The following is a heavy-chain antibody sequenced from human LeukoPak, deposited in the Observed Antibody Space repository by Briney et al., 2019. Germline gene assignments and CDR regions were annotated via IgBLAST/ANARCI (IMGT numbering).Heavy chain of an antibody. Sequence: GGSLRLSCAASGFTFSSYSMNWVRQAPGKGLEWVSYISSSSSTIYYADSVKGRFTISRDNAKNSLYLQMNSLRAEDTAVYYCARGPPYIVGVTAIGFFDYWGQGTLVTVSS. CDR2: ISSSSSTI. V-gene: IGHV3-48*01. D-gene: IGHD2-21*02. J-gene: IGHJ4*02. CDR1: GFTFSSYS. CDR3: ARGPPYIVGVTAIGFFDY.